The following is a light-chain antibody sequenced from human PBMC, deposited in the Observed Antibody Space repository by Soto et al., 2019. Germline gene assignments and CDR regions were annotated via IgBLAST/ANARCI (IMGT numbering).Light chain of an antibody. CDR1: NIGDKN. CDR2: DDT. CDR3: QVWDSTTDQPV. V-gene: IGLV3-21*02. Sequence: SSELTQPPSVSVAPGQTARIACGGNNIGDKNVHWYQQQPGQAPVLVVYDDTGRPSGVPERISGSNSGNTATLTISRVEAGDEADYYCQVWDSTTDQPVFGGGTKLTVL. J-gene: IGLJ2*01.